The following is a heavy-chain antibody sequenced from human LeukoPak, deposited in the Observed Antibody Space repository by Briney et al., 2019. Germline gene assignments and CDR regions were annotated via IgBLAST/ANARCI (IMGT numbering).Heavy chain of an antibody. Sequence: RGSPRLSCAASGFTFNNAWMNWVRQAPGKGLEWIGRITSKTDGGTPLYPAPVKGRFTISRDNSKNTLYLQMNSLQTEDTAVYYCTTGNWVSFSYWGQGTLAPSP. J-gene: IGHJ4*02. CDR1: GFTFNNAW. CDR3: TTGNWVSFSY. D-gene: IGHD7-27*01. V-gene: IGHV3-15*01. CDR2: ITSKTDGGTP.